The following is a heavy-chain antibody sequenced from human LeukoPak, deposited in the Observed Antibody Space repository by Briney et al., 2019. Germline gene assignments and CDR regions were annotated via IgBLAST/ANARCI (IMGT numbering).Heavy chain of an antibody. J-gene: IGHJ3*02. CDR1: GITVSSNY. D-gene: IGHD2-15*01. CDR3: ARDPRGFGGFDI. Sequence: GGSLRLSCAASGITVSSNYMNWVRQAPGKGLEWVSVIYSGGSTYYADSVKGRFTISRDNSKNTLYLQMNSLRAEDTAVYYCARDPRGFGGFDIWGQGTMVTVSS. CDR2: IYSGGST. V-gene: IGHV3-66*01.